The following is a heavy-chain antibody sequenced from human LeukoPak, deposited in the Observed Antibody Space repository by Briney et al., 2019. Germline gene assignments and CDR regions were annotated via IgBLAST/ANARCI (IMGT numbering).Heavy chain of an antibody. J-gene: IGHJ4*02. CDR1: GFTFGDYA. Sequence: GGSLRLSCTASGFTFGDYAISWFRQAPGNGLEWVGFIRSKAYGGTTEYAASVKGRSTISRDAYKSIAYLQMNRLKPEDTAVYYCTRDLPPYDSSGYYYDPFDYWGQGTLVTVSS. D-gene: IGHD3-22*01. CDR3: TRDLPPYDSSGYYYDPFDY. V-gene: IGHV3-49*03. CDR2: IRSKAYGGTT.